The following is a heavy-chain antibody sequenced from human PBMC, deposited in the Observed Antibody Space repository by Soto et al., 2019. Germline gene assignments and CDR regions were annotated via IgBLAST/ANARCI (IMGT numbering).Heavy chain of an antibody. CDR3: AREDRITIFGVVTSAARGLDY. V-gene: IGHV1-2*04. Sequence: ASVKVSCKASGYTFTGYYMHWVRQAPGQGLEWMGWINPNSGGTNYAQKFQGWVTMTRDTSISTAYMELSRLRSDDTAVYYCAREDRITIFGVVTSAARGLDYWGQGTLVTAPQ. D-gene: IGHD3-3*01. CDR1: GYTFTGYY. J-gene: IGHJ4*02. CDR2: INPNSGGT.